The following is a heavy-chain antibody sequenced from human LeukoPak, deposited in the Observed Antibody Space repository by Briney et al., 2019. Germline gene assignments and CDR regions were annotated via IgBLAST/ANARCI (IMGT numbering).Heavy chain of an antibody. CDR3: ARPGTDDFWSGNGWYYYYYMDV. CDR2: INTDESTT. Sequence: LAGGSLRLSCAASGFTFSNYWMHWVRQAPGMGLVWVSRINTDESTTNYADSVKGRFTISRDNAKNPLYLQMNSLRAEDTAVYYCARPGTDDFWSGNGWYYYYYMDVWGKGTTVTVSS. CDR1: GFTFSNYW. D-gene: IGHD3-3*01. J-gene: IGHJ6*03. V-gene: IGHV3-74*01.